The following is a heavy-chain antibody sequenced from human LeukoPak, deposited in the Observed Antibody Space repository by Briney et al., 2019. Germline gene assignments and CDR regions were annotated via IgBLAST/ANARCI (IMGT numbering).Heavy chain of an antibody. CDR1: GYTFTSYG. V-gene: IGHV1-18*01. Sequence: GASVKVSCKASGYTFTSYGISWVRQAPGQGLEWMGWISAYNGNTNYAQKLQGRVTMTTDTSTSTAYMELSSLRSEDTAVYYCATAEITMVRGLYDFFDYWGQGTLVTVTS. D-gene: IGHD3-10*01. CDR2: ISAYNGNT. CDR3: ATAEITMVRGLYDFFDY. J-gene: IGHJ4*02.